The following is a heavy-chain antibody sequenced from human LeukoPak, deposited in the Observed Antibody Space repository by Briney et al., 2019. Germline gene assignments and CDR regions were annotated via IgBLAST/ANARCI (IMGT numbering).Heavy chain of an antibody. CDR3: ARDSGIAVAGVDY. CDR1: GGSFSGYY. V-gene: IGHV4-4*07. J-gene: IGHJ4*02. CDR2: IYTSGST. Sequence: SETLSLTCAVYGGSFSGYYWSWIRQPAGKGLEWIGRIYTSGSTNYNPSLKSRVTMSVDTSKNQFSLKLSSVTAADTAVYYCARDSGIAVAGVDYWGQGTLVTVSS. D-gene: IGHD6-19*01.